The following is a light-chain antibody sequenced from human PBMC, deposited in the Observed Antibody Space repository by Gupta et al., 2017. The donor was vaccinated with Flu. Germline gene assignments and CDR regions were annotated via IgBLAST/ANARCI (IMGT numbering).Light chain of an antibody. CDR3: AAWDDSLGGFYV. Sequence: QSVLTQPPSASGTPGQRVPIPCSGSTSNIGSNPVNWYQQLPGTAPKLLIYNNNQRPSGVPDRSSGSKSGTSASLAISGLQSEDDTDYYCAAWDDSLGGFYVFGTGTKVTVL. J-gene: IGLJ1*01. CDR1: TSNIGSNP. V-gene: IGLV1-44*01. CDR2: NNN.